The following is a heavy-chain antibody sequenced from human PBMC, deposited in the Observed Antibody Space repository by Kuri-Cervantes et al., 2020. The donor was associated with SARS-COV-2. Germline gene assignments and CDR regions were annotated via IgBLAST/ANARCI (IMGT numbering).Heavy chain of an antibody. V-gene: IGHV3-30*14. CDR1: GFTFSSYA. CDR3: ARTHGWFDP. CDR2: ISYDGSSR. J-gene: IGHJ5*02. Sequence: GGSLRLSCAASGFTFSSYAMHWVRQAPGKGLEWVAVISYDGSSRYYTDSVKGRFTISRDNSKNTLYLQMNSLRAEDTAVYYCARTHGWFDPWGQGTLVTVSS.